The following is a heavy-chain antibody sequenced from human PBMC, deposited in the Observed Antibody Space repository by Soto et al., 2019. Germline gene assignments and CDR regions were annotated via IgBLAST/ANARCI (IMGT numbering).Heavy chain of an antibody. J-gene: IGHJ4*02. Sequence: PGGSLRLSCAASGFTFDTFVMGWVRQSPGKGLEWVSSISAVGGSAYYADSVKGRFSISRDNSKNTLILQMNRLRVEDTAIYYCAKKAAAARATNTWGRGNLVTVSS. V-gene: IGHV3-23*01. CDR1: GFTFDTFV. CDR2: ISAVGGSA. D-gene: IGHD6-6*01. CDR3: AKKAAAARATNT.